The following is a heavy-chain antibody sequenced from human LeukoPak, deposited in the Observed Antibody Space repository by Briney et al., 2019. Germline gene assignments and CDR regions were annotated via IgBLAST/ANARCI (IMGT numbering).Heavy chain of an antibody. CDR3: VRDIGQLRSDY. D-gene: IGHD2-2*01. Sequence: SETLSLTCAVSGYSISTDYFWGWIRPPPGKXXEWIGTISHRGTTSYKPSLKTRITISLDTSKNQFSLKVNSVTAADTAVYYCVRDIGQLRSDYWGQGTLVTVSS. CDR1: GYSISTDYF. CDR2: ISHRGTT. J-gene: IGHJ4*02. V-gene: IGHV4-38-2*02.